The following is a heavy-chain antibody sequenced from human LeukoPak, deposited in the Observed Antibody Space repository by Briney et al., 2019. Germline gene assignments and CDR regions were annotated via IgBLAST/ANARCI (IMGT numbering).Heavy chain of an antibody. J-gene: IGHJ4*02. CDR3: ARASGPFDY. Sequence: GGSLRLSCAASGFTFSIYGMHWVRQAPGKGLEWVAVIWNDGSDKYYADSVKGRFTISRDNSKNTLYLQMNSLRAEDTAVYSCARASGPFDYWGQGTLVTVSS. CDR2: IWNDGSDK. V-gene: IGHV3-33*01. D-gene: IGHD3-10*01. CDR1: GFTFSIYG.